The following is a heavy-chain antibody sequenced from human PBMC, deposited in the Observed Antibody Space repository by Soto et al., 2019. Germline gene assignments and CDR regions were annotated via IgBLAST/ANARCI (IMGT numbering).Heavy chain of an antibody. J-gene: IGHJ4*02. D-gene: IGHD3-3*01. Sequence: GESLKISCAASGFTFSSYDMHWVRQATGKGLEWVSAIGTAGDTYYPGSVKGRFTISRENAKNSLYLQMNSLRAGDTAVYYCARATLFWSGSLDYWGQGTLVTVSS. V-gene: IGHV3-13*01. CDR2: IGTAGDT. CDR1: GFTFSSYD. CDR3: ARATLFWSGSLDY.